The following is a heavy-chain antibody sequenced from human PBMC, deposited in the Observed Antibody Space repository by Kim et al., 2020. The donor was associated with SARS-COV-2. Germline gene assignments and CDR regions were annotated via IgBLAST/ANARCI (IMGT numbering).Heavy chain of an antibody. CDR1: GFTFSSYW. CDR3: ARDLAPRAFPSGSGY. D-gene: IGHD3-16*01. V-gene: IGHV3-7*03. Sequence: GGSLRLSCAASGFTFSSYWMSWVRQAPGKGLEWVANIKQDGSEKYYVDSVKGRFTISRDNAKNSLYLQMNSLRAEDTAVYYCARDLAPRAFPSGSGYWGQGTLVTVSS. J-gene: IGHJ4*02. CDR2: IKQDGSEK.